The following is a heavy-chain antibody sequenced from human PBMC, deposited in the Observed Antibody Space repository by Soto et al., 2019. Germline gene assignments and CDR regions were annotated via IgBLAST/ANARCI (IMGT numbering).Heavy chain of an antibody. CDR1: GFTFSSYG. J-gene: IGHJ5*01. CDR3: ARDFRCSGVCLYNWFDS. Sequence: GGSLRLSCAASGFTFSSYGMHWVRQAPGKGLEWVAVIWYDGSNKYYADSVKGRFTISRDNSKNTLYLQMNSLRAEDTAAYYCARDFRCSGVCLYNWFDSWGQGALVTVSS. CDR2: IWYDGSNK. V-gene: IGHV3-33*01. D-gene: IGHD2-15*01.